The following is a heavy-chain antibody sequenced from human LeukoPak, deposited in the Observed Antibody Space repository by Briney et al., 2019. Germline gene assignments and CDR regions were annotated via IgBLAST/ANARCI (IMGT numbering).Heavy chain of an antibody. CDR1: GASFSGYY. V-gene: IGHV4-59*01. Sequence: SETLSLTCAVYGASFSGYYWTWIRQPPGKGLEWIGYIYYSGSTNYNPSLKSRVTISVDTSKNQFSLKLSSVTAADTAVYYCARVDDKGYFQHWGQGTLVTVSS. D-gene: IGHD3-22*01. CDR2: IYYSGST. J-gene: IGHJ1*01. CDR3: ARVDDKGYFQH.